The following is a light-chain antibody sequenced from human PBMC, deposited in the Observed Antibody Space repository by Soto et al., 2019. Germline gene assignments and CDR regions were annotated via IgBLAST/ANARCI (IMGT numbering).Light chain of an antibody. J-gene: IGKJ2*01. CDR3: QQYGSAPPMYT. Sequence: EIVLTQSPGTLSLSPGERATLSCRASQSVSSSYLAWYQQKTGQAPRLLIYGASSRATGILDRFSGSGSGPDFTLTISRLEPEDFAVYYCQQYGSAPPMYTFGQGTKLEIK. CDR1: QSVSSSY. CDR2: GAS. V-gene: IGKV3-20*01.